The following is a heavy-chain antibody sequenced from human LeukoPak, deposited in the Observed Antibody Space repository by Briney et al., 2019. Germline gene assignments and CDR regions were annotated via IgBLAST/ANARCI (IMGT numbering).Heavy chain of an antibody. Sequence: GESLKISCQGSRYSFASYWIGWVRQMPGKGLEWLGIIYPGDSDTRYSPSFQGQVTISADKSISTAYLQWSSLKDSDTAIYYCARHRDPGYYDSSAYPHWGQGALVTVSS. CDR3: ARHRDPGYYDSSAYPH. CDR2: IYPGDSDT. D-gene: IGHD3-22*01. CDR1: RYSFASYW. V-gene: IGHV5-51*01. J-gene: IGHJ4*02.